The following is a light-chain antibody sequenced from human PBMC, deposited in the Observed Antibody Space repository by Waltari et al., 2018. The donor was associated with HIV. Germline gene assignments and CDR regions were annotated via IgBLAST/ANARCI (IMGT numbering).Light chain of an antibody. CDR2: AAS. Sequence: DIQMTQSPSSLSASVGDRVTITCRASQSISSYLNWYQQKPGKAPNLLIYAASTLQSGVPSRFSGSGSGTDFTLTISSLQPEDFATYYCQQSYSTPPGYTFDQGTMLEIK. J-gene: IGKJ2*01. CDR1: QSISSY. V-gene: IGKV1-39*01. CDR3: QQSYSTPPGYT.